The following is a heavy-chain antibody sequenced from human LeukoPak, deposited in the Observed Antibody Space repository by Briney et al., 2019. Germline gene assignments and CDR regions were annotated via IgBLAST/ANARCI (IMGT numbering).Heavy chain of an antibody. D-gene: IGHD3-10*01. V-gene: IGHV3-23*01. J-gene: IGHJ4*02. CDR3: AKDVMEGDRITMVRGVMDY. CDR2: ISGSGGST. CDR1: GFTFSSYA. Sequence: PGGSLRLSCAASGFTFSSYAMSWVRQAPGKGLEWVSAISGSGGSTYYADSVKGRFTISRDNSKNTLYLQMNSLRAEDTAVYYCAKDVMEGDRITMVRGVMDYWGQGTLVTVSS.